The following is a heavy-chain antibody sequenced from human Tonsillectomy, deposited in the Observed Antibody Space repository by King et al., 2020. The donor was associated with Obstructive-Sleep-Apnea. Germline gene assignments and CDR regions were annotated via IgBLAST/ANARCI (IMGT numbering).Heavy chain of an antibody. CDR1: GYYFSDYW. Sequence: QLVQSGAEVKKPGESLRISCKVSGYYFSDYWINWVRQKPGRGLEWMGRIDPSDSYTNYGPSFQGHVTISADKSSSTAYVQWSSLEASDTAMCYCARQEIGMVIERAIGLDVWGQGTTVTVSS. CDR3: ARQEIGMVIERAIGLDV. J-gene: IGHJ6*02. D-gene: IGHD2-2*02. CDR2: IDPSDSYT. V-gene: IGHV5-10-1*01.